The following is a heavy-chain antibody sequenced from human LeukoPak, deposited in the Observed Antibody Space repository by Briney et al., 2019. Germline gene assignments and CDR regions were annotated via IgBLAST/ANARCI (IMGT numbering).Heavy chain of an antibody. Sequence: ASVKVSCKASGYTFTGYYMHWVRQAPGQGREWMGWINPNSGGTNYAQKFQGRVTMTRDTSISTAYMELSRLRSDDTAVYYCARDRGLIAEAGNLFDYWGQGTLVTVSS. CDR2: INPNSGGT. V-gene: IGHV1-2*02. J-gene: IGHJ4*02. CDR1: GYTFTGYY. CDR3: ARDRGLIAEAGNLFDY. D-gene: IGHD6-13*01.